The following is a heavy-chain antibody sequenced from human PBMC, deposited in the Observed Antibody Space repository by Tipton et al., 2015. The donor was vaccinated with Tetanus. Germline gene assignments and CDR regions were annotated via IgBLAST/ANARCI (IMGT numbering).Heavy chain of an antibody. J-gene: IGHJ4*02. D-gene: IGHD2-2*01. CDR2: IRSKAYGGTT. CDR1: GFTFGDYA. CDR3: NGGSTRAYFDY. V-gene: IGHV3-49*03. Sequence: SLRLSCTASGFTFGDYAMSWFRQAPGKGLEWVGFIRSKAYGGTTEYAASVKGRFTISRDNSKNTLYLQMNSLRAEDTAVYYCNGGSTRAYFDYWGQGTLVTVSS.